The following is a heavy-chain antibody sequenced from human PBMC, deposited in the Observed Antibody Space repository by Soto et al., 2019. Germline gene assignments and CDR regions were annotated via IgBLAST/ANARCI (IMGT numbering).Heavy chain of an antibody. V-gene: IGHV3-72*01. CDR1: GFTFSDHY. Sequence: EVQLVESGGGLVQPGGSLRLSCAASGFTFSDHYMEWVRQAPGKGLEWVGRSKNKADSYTTEYTASVKGRFTISRDGSKNSLFLQMNSLKTEDTAVYYCTVWGSGNDFGAAWGQAILVTVSS. J-gene: IGHJ4*02. D-gene: IGHD3-10*01. CDR2: SKNKADSYTT. CDR3: TVWGSGNDFGAA.